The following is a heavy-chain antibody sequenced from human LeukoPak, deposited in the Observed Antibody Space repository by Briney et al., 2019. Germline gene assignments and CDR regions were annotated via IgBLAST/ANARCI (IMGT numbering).Heavy chain of an antibody. D-gene: IGHD3-10*01. V-gene: IGHV1-8*01. CDR2: MNPNSGNT. Sequence: ASVKVSCKASGYTFTSYDINWVRQATGQGLEWMGWMNPNSGNTGYAQKFQGRATMTRNTSISTAYMELSSLRSEDTAVYYCARSSSHQNPDYWGQGTLVTVSS. CDR3: ARSSSHQNPDY. J-gene: IGHJ4*02. CDR1: GYTFTSYD.